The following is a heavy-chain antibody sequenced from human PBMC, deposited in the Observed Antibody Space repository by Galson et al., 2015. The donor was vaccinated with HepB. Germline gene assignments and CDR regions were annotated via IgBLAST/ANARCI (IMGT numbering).Heavy chain of an antibody. D-gene: IGHD2-2*01. Sequence: QSGAEVKKPGASVKVSCKASGYTFTRYGIGWVRQAPGQGLEWMGWTSTYNGNVNYAQKVQGRVTMTTDTSTSTAYMELRSLRSDDTAVYYCARDKHCSSTSCHAYYYGMDVWGQGTTVTVSS. CDR3: ARDKHCSSTSCHAYYYGMDV. CDR1: GYTFTRYG. CDR2: TSTYNGNV. V-gene: IGHV1-18*01. J-gene: IGHJ6*02.